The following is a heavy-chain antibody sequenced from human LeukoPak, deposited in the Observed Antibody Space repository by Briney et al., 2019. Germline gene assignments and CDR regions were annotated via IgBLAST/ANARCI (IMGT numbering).Heavy chain of an antibody. Sequence: GASVKVPCKASGYTFTGYYMHWVRQAPGQGLEWMGWINPNSGGTNYAQKFQGRVTMTRDTSISTAYMELSRLRSDDTAVYYCARAGSSGYYLPLYYMDVWGKGTTVTVSS. D-gene: IGHD3-22*01. CDR1: GYTFTGYY. J-gene: IGHJ6*03. V-gene: IGHV1-2*02. CDR3: ARAGSSGYYLPLYYMDV. CDR2: INPNSGGT.